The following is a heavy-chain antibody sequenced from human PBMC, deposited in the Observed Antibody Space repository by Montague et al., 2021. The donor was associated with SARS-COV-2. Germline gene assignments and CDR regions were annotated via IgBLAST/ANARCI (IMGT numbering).Heavy chain of an antibody. CDR1: GFTFNNYG. V-gene: IGHV3-30*18. J-gene: IGHJ3*02. D-gene: IGHD3-10*01. Sequence: SLRLSCAASGFTFNNYGIHWVRQAPGKGLEWVAVISYEGSQKFFXDSXKGRFVISRDSAQRTVYLQMNSLRVEDTAVYYCAKASQVFWLGQFARDAFDIWGRGTTVSVSS. CDR3: AKASQVFWLGQFARDAFDI. CDR2: ISYEGSQK.